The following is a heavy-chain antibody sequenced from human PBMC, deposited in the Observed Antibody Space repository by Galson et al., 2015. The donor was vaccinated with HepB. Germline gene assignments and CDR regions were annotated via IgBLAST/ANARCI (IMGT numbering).Heavy chain of an antibody. CDR3: ARLLPGGWYDY. CDR2: ISSSSSTI. J-gene: IGHJ4*02. V-gene: IGHV3-48*01. Sequence: SLRLSCAASGFTFSSYSMNWVRQAPGKGLEWVSYISSSSSTIYYADSVKGRFTISRDNAKNSLYLQMNSLRAEDTAVYYCARLLPGGWYDYWGQGTLVTVSS. D-gene: IGHD6-19*01. CDR1: GFTFSSYS.